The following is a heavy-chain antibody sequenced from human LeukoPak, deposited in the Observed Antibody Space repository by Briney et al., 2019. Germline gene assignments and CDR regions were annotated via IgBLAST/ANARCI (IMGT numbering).Heavy chain of an antibody. CDR3: ARGFSQLLNYYYMDV. CDR1: GGTFSSYA. D-gene: IGHD2-2*01. V-gene: IGHV1-69*06. CDR2: IVPIFGTA. J-gene: IGHJ6*03. Sequence: GASVKVSCKASGGTFSSYAISWVRQAPGQGLEWMGGIVPIFGTANYAQKFQGRVTITADKSTSTAYMELSSLRSEDTAVYYCARGFSQLLNYYYMDVWGKGTTVTVSS.